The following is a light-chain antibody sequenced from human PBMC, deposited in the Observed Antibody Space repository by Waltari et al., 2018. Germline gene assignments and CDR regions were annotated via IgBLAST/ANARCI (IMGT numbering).Light chain of an antibody. CDR1: QSVLYSPDNKDY. CDR2: CAS. Sequence: DIVMTQSPDSLAVSLGEMATIHCQSSQSVLYSPDNKDYLAWYHQKPGQPPNLLIYCASTRESGVPDRFIGSGSGKDFTLTISSLQPEDVAVYYCQQHYSIPWTFGQGTRVEIK. CDR3: QQHYSIPWT. J-gene: IGKJ1*01. V-gene: IGKV4-1*01.